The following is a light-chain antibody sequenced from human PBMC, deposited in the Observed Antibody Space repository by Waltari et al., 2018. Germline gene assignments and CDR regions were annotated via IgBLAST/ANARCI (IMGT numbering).Light chain of an antibody. CDR2: DVS. J-gene: IGLJ2*01. V-gene: IGLV2-11*01. Sequence: QSALTQPRSVSGSPGQSVTISCTETSSDVGGYNYVSWYQQHPGKAPKLMIYDVSKRPSGVPDRCSGSKSGKTASLTISGLQAEDEADYYCCSYAGSYTYVFGGGTKLTVL. CDR1: SSDVGGYNY. CDR3: CSYAGSYTYV.